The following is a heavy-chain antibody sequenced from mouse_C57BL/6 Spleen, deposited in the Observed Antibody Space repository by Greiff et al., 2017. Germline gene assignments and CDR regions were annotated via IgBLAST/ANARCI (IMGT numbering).Heavy chain of an antibody. CDR3: ARGSYDYDERYAMDY. D-gene: IGHD2-4*01. J-gene: IGHJ4*01. CDR2: IYPGDGDT. Sequence: VMLVESGAELVKPGASVKISCKASGYAFSSYWMNWVKQRPGKGLEWIGQIYPGDGDTNYNGKFKGKATLTADKSSSTAYMQLSSLTSEDSAVYFCARGSYDYDERYAMDYWGQGTSVTVSS. CDR1: GYAFSSYW. V-gene: IGHV1-80*01.